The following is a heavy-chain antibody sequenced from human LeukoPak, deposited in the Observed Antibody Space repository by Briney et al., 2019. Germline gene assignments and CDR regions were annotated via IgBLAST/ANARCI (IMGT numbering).Heavy chain of an antibody. Sequence: GGSLRLSCAASGFTFSRYAMSWVRQAPGKGLEWVSAISGSDGNTFYADSVKGRFTISRDNSKNTLSLRMNNLRAEDTALYYCARDSSVPYGTTDWGQGTLVTVSS. CDR1: GFTFSRYA. J-gene: IGHJ4*02. D-gene: IGHD1/OR15-1a*01. CDR2: ISGSDGNT. V-gene: IGHV3-23*01. CDR3: ARDSSVPYGTTD.